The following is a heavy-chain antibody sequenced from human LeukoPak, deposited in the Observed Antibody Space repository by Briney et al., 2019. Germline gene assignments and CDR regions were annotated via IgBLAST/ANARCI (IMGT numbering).Heavy chain of an antibody. V-gene: IGHV3-23*01. J-gene: IGHJ4*02. CDR3: AKDRRRTSGWYVLDY. D-gene: IGHD6-19*01. CDR2: ISDSGDTT. CDR1: GFSFRNYA. Sequence: GGSLRLSCAASGFSFRNYAMAWVRQAPGKGLEWVSVISDSGDTTYYADSVKGRFTISRDNSKNTLYLQMNSLRAEDTAVYYCAKDRRRTSGWYVLDYWGQGTLVTVSS.